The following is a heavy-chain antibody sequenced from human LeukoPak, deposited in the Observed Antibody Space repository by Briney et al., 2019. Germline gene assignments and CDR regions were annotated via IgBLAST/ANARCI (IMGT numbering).Heavy chain of an antibody. CDR3: ARGRVVGDQPAYFDY. J-gene: IGHJ4*02. V-gene: IGHV1-69*04. D-gene: IGHD1-26*01. CDR2: IIPILGIA. CDR1: GGTFSSYA. Sequence: GSSVKVSCKASGGTFSSYAISWVRQAPGQGLEWMGRIIPILGIANYAQKFQGRVTITADKSTSTANMELSSLRSEDTAVYYCARGRVVGDQPAYFDYWGQGTLVTVSS.